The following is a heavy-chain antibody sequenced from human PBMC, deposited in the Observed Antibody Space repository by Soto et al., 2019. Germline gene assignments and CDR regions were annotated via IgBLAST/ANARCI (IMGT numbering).Heavy chain of an antibody. J-gene: IGHJ5*02. CDR1: GVTFSSDA. D-gene: IGHD1-7*01. V-gene: IGHV3-23*01. CDR2: IINSGGTT. CDR3: AKLRRGTTGTEGFDP. Sequence: EAQLLESGGGLAHQGGSLTLSCAASGVTFSSDAMTWVRQAPGKGLEWLSTIINSGGTTHYADSVKGRFTVSRDNFKSTLYLLMNSLRAEDTAVYYCAKLRRGTTGTEGFDPWGQGTLVTVSS.